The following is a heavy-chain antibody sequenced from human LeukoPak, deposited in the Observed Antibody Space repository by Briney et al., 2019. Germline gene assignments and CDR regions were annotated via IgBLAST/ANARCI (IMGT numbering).Heavy chain of an antibody. CDR3: ARDRGSGWFIY. CDR2: ISAYNGNT. V-gene: IGHV1-18*01. J-gene: IGHJ4*02. CDR1: SYTFTNYA. D-gene: IGHD6-19*01. Sequence: ASVKVSCKASSYTFTNYAFTWVRQAPGQGLEWMGWISAYNGNTNYAQKLQGRVTMTTDTSTSTAYMELRSLRSDDTAVYYCARDRGSGWFIYWGQGTLVTVSS.